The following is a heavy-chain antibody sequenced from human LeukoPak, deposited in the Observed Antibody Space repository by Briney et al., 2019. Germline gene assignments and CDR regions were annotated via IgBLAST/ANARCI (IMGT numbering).Heavy chain of an antibody. V-gene: IGHV3-7*01. J-gene: IGHJ4*02. CDR1: GFTLTSYW. D-gene: IGHD4-17*01. Sequence: GGSLRLSCAASGFTLTSYWMTWVRQAPGKRLEWVANIKQDESEKYYVDSVKGRFTMFRDNAENSLYLQMNSLRAEDTAVYYCARDRHTHGDTPVDWGQGTLVTVSS. CDR2: IKQDESEK. CDR3: ARDRHTHGDTPVD.